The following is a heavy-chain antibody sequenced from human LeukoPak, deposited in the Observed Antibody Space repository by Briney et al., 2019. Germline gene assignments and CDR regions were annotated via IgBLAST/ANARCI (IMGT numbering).Heavy chain of an antibody. J-gene: IGHJ4*02. CDR2: INRGGSRT. D-gene: IGHD6-13*01. Sequence: GGSLRLSCAASGFTFSNHWMHWVRQAPGKGLMWVSRINRGGSRTDYADSVKGRFTISRDDAKNTLYLQLNSLRAEDTAVYYCARDLDSSSWSHFDYWGQGTLVTVSS. V-gene: IGHV3-74*01. CDR1: GFTFSNHW. CDR3: ARDLDSSSWSHFDY.